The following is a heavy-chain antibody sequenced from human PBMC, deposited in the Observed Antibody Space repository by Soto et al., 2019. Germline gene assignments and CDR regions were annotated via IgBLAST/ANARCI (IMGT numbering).Heavy chain of an antibody. V-gene: IGHV1-8*01. J-gene: IGHJ6*02. CDR3: AREGTTVLLWFGGFTGGMDV. Sequence: ASVKVSCKASGYTFTSYDINWVRQATGQGLEWMGWMNPNSGNTGYAQKFQGRVTMTRNTSISTAYMELSSLRSEDTAVYYCAREGTTVLLWFGGFTGGMDVWGQGTTVTVSS. CDR1: GYTFTSYD. D-gene: IGHD3-10*01. CDR2: MNPNSGNT.